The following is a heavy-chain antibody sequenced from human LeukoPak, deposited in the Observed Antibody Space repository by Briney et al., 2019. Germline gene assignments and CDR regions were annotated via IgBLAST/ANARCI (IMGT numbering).Heavy chain of an antibody. J-gene: IGHJ5*02. V-gene: IGHV4-30-2*01. Sequence: SETLSLTCTVSGGSISSGDYSWGWIRQPPGKGLEWIGYIYHSGSTYYNPSLKSRVTISVDRSKNQLSLKLSSVTAVDTAVYYCARGRVTIFGVVSNWFDPWGQGTLVTVSS. D-gene: IGHD3-3*01. CDR3: ARGRVTIFGVVSNWFDP. CDR2: IYHSGST. CDR1: GGSISSGDYS.